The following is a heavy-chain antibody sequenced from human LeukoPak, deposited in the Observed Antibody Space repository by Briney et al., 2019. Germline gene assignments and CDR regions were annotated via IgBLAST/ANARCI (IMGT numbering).Heavy chain of an antibody. CDR3: ARDKRDGQIAAAGPSTINWFDP. D-gene: IGHD6-13*01. CDR1: GGTFISYA. J-gene: IGHJ5*02. Sequence: GASVKVSCKASGGTFISYAISWVRQAPGQGLEWMGGIIPIFGTANYAQKFQGRVTITADESTSTAYTELSSLRSEDTAVYYCARDKRDGQIAAAGPSTINWFDPWGQGTLVTVSS. V-gene: IGHV1-69*13. CDR2: IIPIFGTA.